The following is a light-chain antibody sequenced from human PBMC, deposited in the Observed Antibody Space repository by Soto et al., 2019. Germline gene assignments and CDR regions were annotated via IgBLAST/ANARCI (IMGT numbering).Light chain of an antibody. CDR1: SSDVGGYNY. CDR3: GSYTSSSTLV. CDR2: DVS. V-gene: IGLV2-14*01. J-gene: IGLJ1*01. Sequence: QSALTQSASVSGSPGQSITISCTGTSSDVGGYNYVSWYQQHPGKAPKLMIYDVSNRPSGVSNRFSGSKSGNTASLTISGLQAEDEADYYCGSYTSSSTLVFGTGTTLTVL.